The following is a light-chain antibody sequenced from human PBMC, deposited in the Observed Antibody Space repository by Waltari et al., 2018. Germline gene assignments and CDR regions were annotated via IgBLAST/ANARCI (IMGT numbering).Light chain of an antibody. CDR3: QQSYSTPYT. V-gene: IGKV1-39*01. CDR2: AAS. CDR1: HSISRY. J-gene: IGKJ2*01. Sequence: DIHMTQSPSSLSASLGDRVTITCLASHSISRYLTCYQQKPGKAPTLLIYAASSLQCGVPSRFSGSGSGTDVTLTISSLQPEDFATYYCQQSYSTPYTFGQGTKLEIK.